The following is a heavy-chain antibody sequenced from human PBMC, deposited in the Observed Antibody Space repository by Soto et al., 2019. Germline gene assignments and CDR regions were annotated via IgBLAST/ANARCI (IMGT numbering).Heavy chain of an antibody. CDR3: ARHEYPPIFGVVIVAFDI. D-gene: IGHD3-3*01. J-gene: IGHJ3*02. CDR1: GGSISSSSYY. V-gene: IGHV4-39*01. CDR2: IYYSGST. Sequence: QLQLQESGPGLVKPSETLSLTCTVSGGSISSSSYYWGWIRQPPGKGLEWIGSIYYSGSTYYNPSLKSRVTISVDTSKNQFSLKLSSVTAADTAVYYCARHEYPPIFGVVIVAFDIWGQGTMVTVSS.